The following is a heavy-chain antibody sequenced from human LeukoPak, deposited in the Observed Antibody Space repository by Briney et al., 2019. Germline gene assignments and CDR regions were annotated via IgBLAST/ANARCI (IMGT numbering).Heavy chain of an antibody. Sequence: GGSLRLSCAASGFTFSSYSMNWVRQAPGKGLEWVSSISSSSSYIYYADSVKGRFTISRDNAKNSLYLQMNSLRAEDTAVYYCARGHYYDSSGSGGNWFDPWGQGTLVTVSS. V-gene: IGHV3-21*01. CDR3: ARGHYYDSSGSGGNWFDP. J-gene: IGHJ5*02. CDR1: GFTFSSYS. D-gene: IGHD3-22*01. CDR2: ISSSSSYI.